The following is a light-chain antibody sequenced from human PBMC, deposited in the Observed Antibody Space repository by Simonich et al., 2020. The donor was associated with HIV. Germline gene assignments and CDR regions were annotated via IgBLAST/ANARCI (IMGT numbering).Light chain of an antibody. Sequence: DIQMTQSPSSLSASVGNRVTITCQASQDIANSLIWYQQKPGKAPKLLIFDASNLETGVPSRFSGSASGTDFTFAITSLQPEDIATYFCQQYHNVPLTFAGGTKVEIK. CDR2: DAS. CDR1: QDIANS. V-gene: IGKV1-33*01. J-gene: IGKJ4*01. CDR3: QQYHNVPLT.